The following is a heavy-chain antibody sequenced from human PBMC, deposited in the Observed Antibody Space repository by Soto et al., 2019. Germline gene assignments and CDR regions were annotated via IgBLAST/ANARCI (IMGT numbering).Heavy chain of an antibody. D-gene: IGHD2-2*01. J-gene: IGHJ4*02. CDR3: ARDRPSPYCSSTSCSSYFDY. V-gene: IGHV3-30-3*01. CDR2: ISYDGSNK. CDR1: GFTFSSYA. Sequence: PGGSLRLSCAASGFTFSSYAMQWVRQAPGKGLEWVAVISYDGSNKYYADSVKGRFTISRDNSKNTLYLQMNRLRAEDTAVYYCARDRPSPYCSSTSCSSYFDYWGQGTLVTVSS.